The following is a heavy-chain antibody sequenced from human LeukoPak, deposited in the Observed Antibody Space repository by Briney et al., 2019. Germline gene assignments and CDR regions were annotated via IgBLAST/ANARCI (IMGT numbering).Heavy chain of an antibody. CDR1: GYTFTSYD. V-gene: IGHV1-8*01. J-gene: IGHJ4*02. CDR2: MNPNSGNT. CDR3: ARMYYDILTGYPNFDY. D-gene: IGHD3-9*01. Sequence: ASVKVSCKASGYTFTSYDINWVRQATGQGLEWMGWMNPNSGNTGYAQKFQGRVTMTRNTSISTAYMELSSLRSEDTAVYYCARMYYDILTGYPNFDYCGQGTLVTVSS.